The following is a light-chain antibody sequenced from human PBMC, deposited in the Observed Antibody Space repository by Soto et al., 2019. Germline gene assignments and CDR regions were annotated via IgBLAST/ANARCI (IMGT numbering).Light chain of an antibody. CDR2: DVF. CDR1: QSISNY. Sequence: DIQMTQSPSSLSASVGDRVTITCRASQSISNYLNWYQQKPGKAPKLLIYDVFSLQSGVPSRFSGSGSGTDFTLTISSLQPEDVGTYYCQQTYSALWTFGQETKVEIK. CDR3: QQTYSALWT. V-gene: IGKV1-39*01. J-gene: IGKJ1*01.